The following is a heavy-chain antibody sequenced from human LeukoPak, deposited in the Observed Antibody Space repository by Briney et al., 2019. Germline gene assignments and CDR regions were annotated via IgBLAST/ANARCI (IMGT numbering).Heavy chain of an antibody. V-gene: IGHV1-18*01. CDR1: GGTFSSYA. J-gene: IGHJ5*02. CDR2: ISAYNGNT. Sequence: ASVKVSCKASGGTFSSYAISWVRQAPGQGLEWMGWISAYNGNTNYAQKLQGRVTMTTETSTSTAYMELRSLRSDDTAVYYCARGSYYDSSGYYVGALFDPWGQGTLVTVSS. CDR3: ARGSYYDSSGYYVGALFDP. D-gene: IGHD3-22*01.